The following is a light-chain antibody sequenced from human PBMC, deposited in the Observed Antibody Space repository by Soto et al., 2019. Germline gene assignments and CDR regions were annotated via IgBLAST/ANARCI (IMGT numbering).Light chain of an antibody. Sequence: EITLTQSPATLSLSTGERATLSCRASQSVSSNLAWYQQKPGQAPRLLIYGASTRATGIPARFSGSGSGTEFTLTISSLQSEDFAVYYCQQYNNWPPITFGQGTRLEIK. CDR3: QQYNNWPPIT. CDR1: QSVSSN. CDR2: GAS. V-gene: IGKV3D-15*01. J-gene: IGKJ5*01.